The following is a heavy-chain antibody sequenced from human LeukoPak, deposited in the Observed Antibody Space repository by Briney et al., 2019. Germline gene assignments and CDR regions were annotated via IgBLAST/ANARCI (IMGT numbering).Heavy chain of an antibody. Sequence: SETLSLTCTVSGGSISSSSYYWGWIRQPPGKGLEWIGSIYYSGSTYYNPSLKSRVTISVDTSKTQFSLKLSSVTAADTAVYYCARIEGAVRGVKIFDYWGQGTLVTVSS. V-gene: IGHV4-39*01. CDR1: GGSISSSSYY. J-gene: IGHJ4*02. CDR2: IYYSGST. D-gene: IGHD3-10*01. CDR3: ARIEGAVRGVKIFDY.